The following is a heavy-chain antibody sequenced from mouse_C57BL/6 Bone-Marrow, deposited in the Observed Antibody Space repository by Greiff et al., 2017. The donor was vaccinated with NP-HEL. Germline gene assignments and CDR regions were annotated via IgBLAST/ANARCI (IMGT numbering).Heavy chain of an antibody. J-gene: IGHJ4*01. CDR3: TTAYYSNYVPYYAMDY. Sequence: EVQLQQSGAELVRPGASVKLSCTASGFNIKDDYMHWVKQRPEQGLEWIGWIDPENGDTEYASKFQGKATITADTSSNTAYLQLSSLTSEDTAVYYCTTAYYSNYVPYYAMDYWGQGTSVTVSS. CDR2: IDPENGDT. V-gene: IGHV14-4*01. CDR1: GFNIKDDY. D-gene: IGHD2-5*01.